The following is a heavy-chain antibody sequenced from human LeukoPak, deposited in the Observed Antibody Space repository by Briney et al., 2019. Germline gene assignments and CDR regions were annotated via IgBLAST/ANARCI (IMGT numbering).Heavy chain of an antibody. Sequence: GGSLRLSCAASGFTFSSYWMSWVRQAPGKGLEWVANIKQDGSEEYYVDSVKGRFTISRDNAKNSLYLQMNSLRAEDTAVYYRARDLSEWELLVGYWGQGTLVTVSS. J-gene: IGHJ4*02. CDR3: ARDLSEWELLVGY. CDR1: GFTFSSYW. V-gene: IGHV3-7*01. D-gene: IGHD1-26*01. CDR2: IKQDGSEE.